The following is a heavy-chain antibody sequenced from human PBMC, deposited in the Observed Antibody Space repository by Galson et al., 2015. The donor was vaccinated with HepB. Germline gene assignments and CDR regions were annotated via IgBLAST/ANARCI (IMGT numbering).Heavy chain of an antibody. J-gene: IGHJ4*02. CDR2: ISYDGSNK. CDR3: ASPEEEMTTVTSIDY. V-gene: IGHV3-30-3*01. CDR1: GFTFSSYA. Sequence: SLRLSCAASGFTFSSYAMHWVRQAPGKGLEWVAVISYDGSNKYYADSVKGRFTISRDDSKNTLYLQMNSLRAEDTAVYYCASPEEEMTTVTSIDYWGQGTLVTVSS. D-gene: IGHD4-11*01.